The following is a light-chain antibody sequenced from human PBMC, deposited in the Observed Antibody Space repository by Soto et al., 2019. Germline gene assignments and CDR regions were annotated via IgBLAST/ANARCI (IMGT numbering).Light chain of an antibody. V-gene: IGKV1-8*01. J-gene: IGKJ2*01. CDR3: QQYYNFPHT. Sequence: AIRMTQSPSSFSASTGDRVTITCRASHDISSYLAWYQQKPGKVPKLLIYAASTLQSGVPSRFSGSGSGTDFSLTISCLQSEDFATYYCQQYYNFPHTFGQGTKLEIK. CDR2: AAS. CDR1: HDISSY.